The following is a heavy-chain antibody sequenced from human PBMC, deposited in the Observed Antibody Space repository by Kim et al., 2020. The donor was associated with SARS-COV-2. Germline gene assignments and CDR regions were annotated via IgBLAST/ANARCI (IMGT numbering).Heavy chain of an antibody. J-gene: IGHJ3*02. CDR1: GGTFSSYA. V-gene: IGHV1-69*13. CDR2: IIPIFGTA. Sequence: SVKVSCKASGGTFSSYAISWVRQAPGQGLEWMGGIIPIFGTANYAQKFQGRVTITADESTSTAYMELSSLRSEDTAVYYCARVFGGYSSSWHDAFDIWGQGTMVTVSS. D-gene: IGHD6-13*01. CDR3: ARVFGGYSSSWHDAFDI.